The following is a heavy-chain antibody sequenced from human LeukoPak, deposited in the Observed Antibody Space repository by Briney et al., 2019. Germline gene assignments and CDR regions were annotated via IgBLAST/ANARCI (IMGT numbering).Heavy chain of an antibody. CDR1: GGTFSSYA. V-gene: IGHV1-69*01. CDR3: ARDRWSGYYVFDY. CDR2: IIPIFGTA. D-gene: IGHD3-3*01. J-gene: IGHJ4*02. Sequence: SVTVSCTASGGTFSSYAISWVRQAPRQGLEWMGGIIPIFGTANYAQKFQGRVTITADESTSTAYMELSSLRSEDTAVYYCARDRWSGYYVFDYWGQGTLVTVSS.